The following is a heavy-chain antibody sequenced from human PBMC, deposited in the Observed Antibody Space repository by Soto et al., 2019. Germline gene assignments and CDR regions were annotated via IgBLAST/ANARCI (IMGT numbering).Heavy chain of an antibody. J-gene: IGHJ4*02. CDR1: GYTFTSYY. V-gene: IGHV1-46*03. D-gene: IGHD2-15*01. Sequence: ASVKVSCKASGYTFTSYYMHWVRQAPGQGLEWMGIINPSNSTSYAQKFQGRVTMTRDTSTSTVYMELSSLRSEDTAAYYCATVYCSGGSCYSIDYWGQGTLVTVS. CDR3: ATVYCSGGSCYSIDY. CDR2: INPSNST.